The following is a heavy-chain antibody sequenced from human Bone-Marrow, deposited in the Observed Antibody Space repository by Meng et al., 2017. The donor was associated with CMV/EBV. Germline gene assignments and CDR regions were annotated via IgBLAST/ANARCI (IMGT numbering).Heavy chain of an antibody. D-gene: IGHD6-19*01. V-gene: IGHV3-48*01. Sequence: GESLKISCAASGFTFSSYAMSWVRQAPGKGLEWVSYISSSGSTIYYADSVKGRFTISRDNSKNTLYLQMNSLRAEDTAVYYCARGVYSSGWYGMDVWGQGTTVTGAS. CDR2: ISSSGSTI. CDR3: ARGVYSSGWYGMDV. J-gene: IGHJ6*01. CDR1: GFTFSSYA.